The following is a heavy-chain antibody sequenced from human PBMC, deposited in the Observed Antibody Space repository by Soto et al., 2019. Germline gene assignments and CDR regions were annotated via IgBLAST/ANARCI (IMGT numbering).Heavy chain of an antibody. CDR2: ISSSSRYI. V-gene: IGHV3-21*01. D-gene: IGHD3-9*01. Sequence: PGGSLRLSCAASGFTFSSYSMNWVRQAPGKGLEWVSSISSSSRYIYYPDSVKGRFTISRDNAKNSLYLQMSSLRAEDTAVYYCARCFDILPALYFQHPCQGTLVTVSS. CDR1: GFTFSSYS. J-gene: IGHJ1*01. CDR3: ARCFDILPALYFQH.